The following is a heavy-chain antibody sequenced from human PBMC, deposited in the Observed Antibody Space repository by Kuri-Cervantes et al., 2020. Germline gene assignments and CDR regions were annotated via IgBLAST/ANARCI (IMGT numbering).Heavy chain of an antibody. CDR3: ARDCFVYYYYGMDV. J-gene: IGHJ6*02. V-gene: IGHV3-30-3*01. Sequence: GGSLRLSCAASGFTFSSYAMHWVRQAPGKGLEWVAVISYDGSNKYYADSVKGRFTISRDNSKNTLYLQMNSLRAEDTAVYYCARDCFVYYYYGMDVWGQGTTVTVSS. CDR2: ISYDGSNK. CDR1: GFTFSSYA. D-gene: IGHD3-16*02.